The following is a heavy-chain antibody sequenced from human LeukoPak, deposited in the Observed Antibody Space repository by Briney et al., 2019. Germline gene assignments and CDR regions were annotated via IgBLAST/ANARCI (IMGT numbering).Heavy chain of an antibody. CDR2: INPNSGDT. CDR3: ARGGPSRGTGFYYFDY. CDR1: GYTFTSYY. D-gene: IGHD3-10*01. V-gene: IGHV1-2*02. J-gene: IGHJ4*02. Sequence: GASVKVSCKASGYTFTSYYMHWVRQAPGQGLEWMGWINPNSGDTHYAQKFQGRVTITRDTSISTGYMELTRLTSDDTALYYCARGGPSRGTGFYYFDYWGQGTPVTVSS.